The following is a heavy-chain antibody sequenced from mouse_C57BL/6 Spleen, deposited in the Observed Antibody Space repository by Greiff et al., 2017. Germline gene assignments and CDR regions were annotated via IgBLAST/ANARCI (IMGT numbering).Heavy chain of an antibody. CDR3: AEAGYYGSSYGFAY. Sequence: VQLQQSGPELVKPGASVKISCKASGYTFTDYYMNWVKQSHGKSLEWIGDINPNNGGTSYNQKFKGKATLTVDKSSSTAYMELRSLTSEDSAVYYCAEAGYYGSSYGFAYWGQGTLVTVSA. CDR2: INPNNGGT. D-gene: IGHD1-1*01. J-gene: IGHJ3*01. V-gene: IGHV1-26*01. CDR1: GYTFTDYY.